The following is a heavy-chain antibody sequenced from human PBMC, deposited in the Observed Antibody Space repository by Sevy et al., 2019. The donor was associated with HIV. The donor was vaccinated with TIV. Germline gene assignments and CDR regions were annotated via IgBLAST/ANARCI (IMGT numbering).Heavy chain of an antibody. CDR2: IRSKPNNYAT. D-gene: IGHD5-12*01. CDR1: GFTVSGSG. CDR3: ARDLLIIRDGYNKDYYYYGMDV. Sequence: GGSLRLSCAASGFTVSGSGLHWVRQAPGKGLEWVGRIRSKPNNYATVYAASVKGRFTISRDDSKNTAYLQMNSLKTEDTAGYYCARDLLIIRDGYNKDYYYYGMDVWGQGTTVTVSS. J-gene: IGHJ6*02. V-gene: IGHV3-73*01.